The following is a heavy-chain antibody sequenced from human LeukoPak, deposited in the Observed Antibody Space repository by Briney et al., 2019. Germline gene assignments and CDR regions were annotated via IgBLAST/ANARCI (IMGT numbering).Heavy chain of an antibody. CDR1: GFTFSSYA. J-gene: IGHJ1*01. V-gene: IGHV3-21*01. CDR2: ISSSSSYI. CDR3: ARSSSSGGYFQH. Sequence: GGSLRLSCAASGFTFSSYAMSWVRQAPGKGLEWVSSISSSSSYIYYADSVKGRFTISRDNAKNSLYLQMNSLRAEDTAVYYCARSSSSGGYFQHWGQGTLVTVSS. D-gene: IGHD6-13*01.